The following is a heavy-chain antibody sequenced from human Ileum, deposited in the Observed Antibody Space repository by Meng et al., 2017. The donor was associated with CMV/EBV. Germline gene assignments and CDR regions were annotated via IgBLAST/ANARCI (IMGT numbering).Heavy chain of an antibody. V-gene: IGHV3-74*01. Sequence: GESLKISCAASGFTFSNYWMHWVRQDPGKGLVWVSRINNDGTRTDYGDSVKGRFTISRDNAKNTLYLQVNSLRVEDTAIYYCAKGSSPTDGNWFWGRGTLVTVSS. J-gene: IGHJ4*02. D-gene: IGHD5-24*01. CDR2: INNDGTRT. CDR1: GFTFSNYW. CDR3: AKGSSPTDGNWF.